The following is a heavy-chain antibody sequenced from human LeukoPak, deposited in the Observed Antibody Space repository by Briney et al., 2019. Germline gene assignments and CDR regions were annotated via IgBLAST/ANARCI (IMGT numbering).Heavy chain of an antibody. CDR3: ARSVLRYFDWPLSY. CDR1: GYTFTGYY. D-gene: IGHD3-9*01. Sequence: GASVKVSCKASGYTFTGYYMHWVRQAPGQGLEWIGWINPNSGGTNYAQKFQGRVTMTRDTSISTAYMELSRLRSDDTAVYYCARSVLRYFDWPLSYWGQGTLVTVSS. CDR2: INPNSGGT. J-gene: IGHJ4*02. V-gene: IGHV1-2*02.